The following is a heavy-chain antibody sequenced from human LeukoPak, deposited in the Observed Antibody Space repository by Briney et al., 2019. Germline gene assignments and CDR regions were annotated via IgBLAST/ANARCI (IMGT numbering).Heavy chain of an antibody. V-gene: IGHV6-1*01. J-gene: IGHJ4*02. CDR3: ARERYYDSTGFFHFDQ. CDR2: TYYRSKWYN. Sequence: SQTLSLTCAISGDSVSGNSAAWDWIRQSPSRGLEWLGRTYYRSKWYNDYAPSVKSRITINRDTSKNQFSLQLNSVTPEDTAVYYCARERYYDSTGFFHFDQWGQGTLVTVSS. CDR1: GDSVSGNSAA. D-gene: IGHD3-22*01.